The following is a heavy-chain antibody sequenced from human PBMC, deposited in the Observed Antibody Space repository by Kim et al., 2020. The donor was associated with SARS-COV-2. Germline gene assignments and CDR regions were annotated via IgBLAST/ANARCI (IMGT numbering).Heavy chain of an antibody. V-gene: IGHV1-2*02. D-gene: IGHD1-1*01. CDR3: VRGVTTSGY. CDR2: INPNSGGT. Sequence: ASVKVSCKASGFTITDTYIYWVRQAPGQGLEWMGWINPNSGGTKFAQKFQGRVTMTRDTSITTAYLELSSLRSDDTAVYYCVRGVTTSGYWGQGTLVTVS. J-gene: IGHJ4*02. CDR1: GFTITDTY.